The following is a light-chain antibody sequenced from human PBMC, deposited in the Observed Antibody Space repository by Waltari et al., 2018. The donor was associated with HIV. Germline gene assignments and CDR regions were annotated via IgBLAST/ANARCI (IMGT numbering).Light chain of an antibody. J-gene: IGKJ4*01. Sequence: VLTHSPLPLTVTPGDPPSLSCRPSQSLLQSNGDNYLDWYLQKPGQSPQLLIYLGSHRASGVPDRFSGSGSGTDFTLKISRVEAEDVGVYYCMQALQTPRTFGGGTKVEIK. V-gene: IGKV2-28*01. CDR2: LGS. CDR3: MQALQTPRT. CDR1: QSLLQSNGDNY.